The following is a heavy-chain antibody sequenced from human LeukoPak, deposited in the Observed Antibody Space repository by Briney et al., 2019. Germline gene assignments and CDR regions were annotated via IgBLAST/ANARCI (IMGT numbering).Heavy chain of an antibody. CDR1: GFTFSSYG. CDR3: ARWGATGYGDY. J-gene: IGHJ4*02. V-gene: IGHV3-48*03. D-gene: IGHD3-9*01. CDR2: ISDSSSTI. Sequence: PGWSLRLSCAASGFTFSSYGMNWVRQAPGKGLEWVSYISDSSSTIYYADSVKGRLTITRDNAKNSLYLQMNSLRAEDTAVYYCARWGATGYGDYWGQGTLVTVSS.